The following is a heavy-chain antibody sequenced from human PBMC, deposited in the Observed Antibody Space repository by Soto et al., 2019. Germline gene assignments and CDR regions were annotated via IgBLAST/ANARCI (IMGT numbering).Heavy chain of an antibody. CDR2: IYWDDDK. D-gene: IGHD3-10*01. J-gene: IGHJ1*01. CDR3: ARLGSGSYPH. V-gene: IGHV2-5*02. CDR1: GFSLSTRGMG. Sequence: QITLKETGPALVKPTQTLTLTCTFSGFSLSTRGMGVGWIRQPPGKALEWLALIYWDDDKRYSPSLKSRLTITKDTSKNQVVLTMTNMDPVDTATYYCARLGSGSYPHWGQGTLVTVSS.